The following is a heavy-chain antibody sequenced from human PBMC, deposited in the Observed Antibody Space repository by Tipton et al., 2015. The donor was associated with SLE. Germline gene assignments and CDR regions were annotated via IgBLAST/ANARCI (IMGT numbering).Heavy chain of an antibody. J-gene: IGHJ6*02. CDR2: INHSGST. D-gene: IGHD1-7*01. Sequence: TLSLTCAVYGGSFSGYYWSWIRQPPGKGLEWIGEINHSGSTTYNPSLKSRVTISVDTSKNQFSLKLSSVTAADTAVYYCARDYAALAGTTVPAYYFAMDVWGQGTTVTVSS. CDR1: GGSFSGYY. CDR3: ARDYAALAGTTVPAYYFAMDV. V-gene: IGHV4-34*01.